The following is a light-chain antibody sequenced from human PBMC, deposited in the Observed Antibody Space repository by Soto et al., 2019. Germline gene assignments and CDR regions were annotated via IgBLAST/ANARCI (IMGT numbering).Light chain of an antibody. CDR2: GAS. CDR3: DQYGSSPYT. V-gene: IGKV3-20*01. J-gene: IGKJ2*01. CDR1: QSVSSSY. Sequence: EIVLTQSPGTLSLSPGERATLSCRASQSVSSSYLAWYQQTPGQAPSLLIYGASSKATGIPDRFSGSGSGTDFTFTISRLEPEDFAVYYCDQYGSSPYTFGQGTKLEIK.